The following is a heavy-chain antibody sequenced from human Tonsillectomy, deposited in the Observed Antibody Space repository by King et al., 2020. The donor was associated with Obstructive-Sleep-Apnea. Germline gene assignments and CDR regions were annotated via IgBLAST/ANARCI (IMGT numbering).Heavy chain of an antibody. CDR3: ARGQTGCDY. D-gene: IGHD1-14*01. J-gene: IGHJ4*02. Sequence: HVQLVQPGAEVKKPGASVKGSCKASGYTFGTYDIKWVRQAPGQGLEWMGWRNPSSGNTGSAQKVKGRGTMTRRTSISTAYMVLSGLRSEDTAVYYCARGQTGCDYWGQGTLVTVSS. CDR1: GYTFGTYD. V-gene: IGHV1-8*01. CDR2: RNPSSGNT.